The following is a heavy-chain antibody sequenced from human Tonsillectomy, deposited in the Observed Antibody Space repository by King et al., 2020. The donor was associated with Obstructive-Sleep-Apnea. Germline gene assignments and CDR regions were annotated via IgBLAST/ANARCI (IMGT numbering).Heavy chain of an antibody. J-gene: IGHJ4*02. CDR1: GYTFTSYD. D-gene: IGHD1/OR15-1a*01. CDR3: ASGSRTFGH. Sequence: VQLVESGAEVKKPGASVKVSCKASGYTFTSYDINWVRQATGQGLEWMGWMNPNSGNTGYAQMFQGRVTMTRNTSINTAYMELRSLISEDTAVYYCASGSRTFGHWGQGTLVTVSS. V-gene: IGHV1-8*01. CDR2: MNPNSGNT.